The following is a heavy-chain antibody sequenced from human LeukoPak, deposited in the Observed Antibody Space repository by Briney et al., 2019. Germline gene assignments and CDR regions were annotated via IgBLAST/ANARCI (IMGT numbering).Heavy chain of an antibody. CDR1: GYTFTSYG. CDR2: ISAYNGNT. Sequence: ASVKVSCKASGYTFTSYGISWVRQAPGQGLEWMGWISAYNGNTNYAQKLQGRVTMTTDTSTSTAYMELRSLRSDDTAVCYCARDLEAPGYSSGWPFDYWGQGTLVTVSS. D-gene: IGHD6-19*01. V-gene: IGHV1-18*01. J-gene: IGHJ4*02. CDR3: ARDLEAPGYSSGWPFDY.